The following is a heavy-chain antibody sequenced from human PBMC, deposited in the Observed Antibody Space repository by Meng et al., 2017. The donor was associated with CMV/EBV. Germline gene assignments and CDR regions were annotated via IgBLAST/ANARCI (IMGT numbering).Heavy chain of an antibody. CDR3: ARVGSYSPRASGYAFDI. CDR1: GFTSSSFG. V-gene: IGHV3-33*01. Sequence: GGSLRPSCAASGFTSSSFGMHWVRQAPGKGLEWVAVIWYDGSNKYYADSVKGRFTISRDNAKNSLYLQMNSLRAEDTAVYYCARVGSYSPRASGYAFDIWGQGTMVTVSS. CDR2: IWYDGSNK. D-gene: IGHD1-26*01. J-gene: IGHJ3*02.